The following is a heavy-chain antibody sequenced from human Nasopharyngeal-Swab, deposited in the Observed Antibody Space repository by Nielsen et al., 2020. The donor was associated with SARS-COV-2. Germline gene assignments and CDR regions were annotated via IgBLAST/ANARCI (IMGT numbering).Heavy chain of an antibody. V-gene: IGHV3-74*01. J-gene: IGHJ4*02. CDR2: IDNEGATT. CDR1: GFTFSSHW. CDR3: TRCGGGCYSGRDY. D-gene: IGHD2-21*02. Sequence: GESLKISCAASGFTFSSHWMHWVRQAPGKGLVWVSHIDNEGATTRYADSVKGRFTISRDNAKNTLYLQMNNLGAEDTAVYYCTRCGGGCYSGRDYWGQGTLVTVSS.